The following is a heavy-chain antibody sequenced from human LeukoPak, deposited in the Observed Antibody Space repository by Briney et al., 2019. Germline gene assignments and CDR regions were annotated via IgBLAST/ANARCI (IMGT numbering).Heavy chain of an antibody. CDR3: AKGMATVPFDY. Sequence: GGSLRLSCAASGFTFDDYAMHWVRQAPGKGLEWVSGISWNSGSICYADSVKGRFTISRDNAKNSLYLQMNSLRAEDTALYYCAKGMATVPFDYWGQGTLVTVSS. CDR1: GFTFDDYA. J-gene: IGHJ4*02. D-gene: IGHD5-24*01. V-gene: IGHV3-9*01. CDR2: ISWNSGSI.